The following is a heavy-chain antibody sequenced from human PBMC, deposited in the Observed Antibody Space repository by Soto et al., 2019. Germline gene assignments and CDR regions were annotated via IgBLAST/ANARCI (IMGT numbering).Heavy chain of an antibody. V-gene: IGHV4-59*01. CDR3: RGGGRVSQAAFVAP. CDR2: IYYSGST. J-gene: IGHJ5*02. D-gene: IGHD3-16*01. Sequence: PSGTLSLTCTVSGGSISSYYWSWIRQPPGKGLEWIGYIYYSGSTNYNPSLKSRVTISVDRSKNQFSQKLGSVTAADTAVYYGRGGGRVSQAAFVAPGGKGSWVTVS. CDR1: GGSISSYY.